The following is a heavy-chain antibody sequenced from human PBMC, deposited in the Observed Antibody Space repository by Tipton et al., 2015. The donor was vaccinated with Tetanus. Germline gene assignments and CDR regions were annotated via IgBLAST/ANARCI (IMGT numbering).Heavy chain of an antibody. CDR3: ARGGPESRWYFDL. Sequence: LRLSCTVSGASISGYYWSWIRQTPGKGLEWIGYIYSSGSFSYNPSLRSRVTLSVDTSQKQFSLNLRSMTAADTAVYHCARGGPESRWYFDLWGRGTLVTVSS. J-gene: IGHJ2*01. V-gene: IGHV4-59*01. CDR2: IYSSGSF. CDR1: GASISGYY.